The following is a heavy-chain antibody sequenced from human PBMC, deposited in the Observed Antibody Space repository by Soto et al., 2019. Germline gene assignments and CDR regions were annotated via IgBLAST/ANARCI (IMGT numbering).Heavy chain of an antibody. D-gene: IGHD3-22*01. CDR2: IYYSGST. CDR3: ARGRLKSYYYDSSGYSNWFDP. J-gene: IGHJ5*02. Sequence: SETLSLTCTVSGGSISSGGYYWSWIRQHPGKGLELIGYIYYSGSTYYNPSLKSRVTISVDTSKNQFSLKLSSVTAADTAVYYCARGRLKSYYYDSSGYSNWFDPWGQGTLVTVSS. CDR1: GGSISSGGYY. V-gene: IGHV4-31*03.